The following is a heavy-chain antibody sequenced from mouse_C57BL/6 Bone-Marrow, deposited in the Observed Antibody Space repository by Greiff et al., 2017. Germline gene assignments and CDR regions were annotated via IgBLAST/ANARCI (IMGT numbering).Heavy chain of an antibody. V-gene: IGHV1-69*01. CDR3: ALYYGSSYGYFDV. D-gene: IGHD1-1*01. CDR2: IDPSDSYT. J-gene: IGHJ1*03. Sequence: QVQLQQPGAELVMPGASVKLSCKASGYTFTSYWMHWVKQRPGQGLEWIGVIDPSDSYTNYNQTFKGKATLTVDTSSSTAYMRLSRLTSEDSAVYYWALYYGSSYGYFDVGGTGTTVTVSS. CDR1: GYTFTSYW.